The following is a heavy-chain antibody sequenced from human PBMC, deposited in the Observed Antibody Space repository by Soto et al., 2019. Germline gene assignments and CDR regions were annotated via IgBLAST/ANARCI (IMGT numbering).Heavy chain of an antibody. V-gene: IGHV2-5*01. CDR3: AHSRGYGNSPTLDY. J-gene: IGHJ4*02. D-gene: IGHD5-18*01. CDR2: IYYNDEK. Sequence: SGPTLVNPTHTRTLTCTFSGFSLTTSGVGVAWIRQPPGKALEWLALIYYNDEKRYSPSLSGRLTITKDTSKNQVVLTMTNMDPVDTATYSCAHSRGYGNSPTLDYWGPGTLVTVSS. CDR1: GFSLTTSGVG.